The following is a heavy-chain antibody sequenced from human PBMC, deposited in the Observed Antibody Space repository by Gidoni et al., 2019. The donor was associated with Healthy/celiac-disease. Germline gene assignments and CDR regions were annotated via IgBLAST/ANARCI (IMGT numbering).Heavy chain of an antibody. CDR1: GGSISSSSYD. CDR2: IYYRGST. V-gene: IGHV4-39*01. CDR3: ARLRIWFDP. J-gene: IGHJ5*02. Sequence: QLQLQESGPGLVKPPETLSLTCTVPGGSISSSSYDWGWIRQPPGKGLEWIGSIYYRGSTYYNPSLKSRVTISVDTSKNQFSLKLSSVTAADTAVYYCARLRIWFDPWGQGTLVTVSS.